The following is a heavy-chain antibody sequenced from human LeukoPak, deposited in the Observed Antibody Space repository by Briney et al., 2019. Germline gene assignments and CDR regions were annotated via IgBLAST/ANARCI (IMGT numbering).Heavy chain of an antibody. CDR2: IRYDGSNK. CDR1: GFTFSSYG. J-gene: IGHJ6*03. Sequence: GGSLRLSCAASGFTFSSYGMHWVRQAPGKGLEWVAFIRYDGSNKYYADSVKGRFTISRDNSKNTLYLQMNSLRAEDTAVYYCAKNGDRGAYCTGGTCYPYFYYYMDVWDKGTTVTI. CDR3: AKNGDRGAYCTGGTCYPYFYYYMDV. V-gene: IGHV3-30*02. D-gene: IGHD2-15*01.